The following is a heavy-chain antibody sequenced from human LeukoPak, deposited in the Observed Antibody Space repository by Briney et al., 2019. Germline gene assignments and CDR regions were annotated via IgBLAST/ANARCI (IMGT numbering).Heavy chain of an antibody. CDR1: GYTFTGYY. V-gene: IGHV1-2*06. CDR2: INPNSGGT. J-gene: IGHJ5*02. Sequence: ASVKVSCKASGYTFTGYYMHWVRQAPGQGLEWMGRINPNSGGTNYAQKFQGRVTMTRDTSNSTAYMEMSRLRSDDTAVYYCARATYYYDSSGDRGWFDPWGQGTLVTVSS. D-gene: IGHD3-22*01. CDR3: ARATYYYDSSGDRGWFDP.